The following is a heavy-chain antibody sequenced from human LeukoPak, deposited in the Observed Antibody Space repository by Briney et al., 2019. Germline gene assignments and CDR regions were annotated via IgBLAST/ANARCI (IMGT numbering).Heavy chain of an antibody. CDR1: GFTFSSYS. CDR2: ISSSSSYI. D-gene: IGHD2-2*02. J-gene: IGHJ6*03. Sequence: PGGSLRLSCAASGFTFSSYSMNWVRQAPGKGLEWVSSISSSSSYIYYADSVKGRFTISRDNAKNSLYLQMNSLRAEDTAVYYCARDSEYQLLYTEKEYYYYYYMDVWGKGTTVTVSS. V-gene: IGHV3-21*01. CDR3: ARDSEYQLLYTEKEYYYYYYMDV.